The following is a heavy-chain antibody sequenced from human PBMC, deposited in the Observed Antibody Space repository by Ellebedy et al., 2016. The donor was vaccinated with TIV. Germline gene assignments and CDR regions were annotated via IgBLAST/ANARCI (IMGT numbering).Heavy chain of an antibody. CDR3: ARGQVATIPYYGMDV. CDR1: GYSFTSYW. CDR2: IYPGDSDT. Sequence: GESLKISXKGSGYSFTSYWIGWVRQMPGKGLEWMGIIYPGDSDTRYSPSLQGQVTISADKSISTAYLQWSSLKASDTAMYYCARGQVATIPYYGMDVWGQGTTVTVSS. V-gene: IGHV5-51*01. J-gene: IGHJ6*02. D-gene: IGHD5-24*01.